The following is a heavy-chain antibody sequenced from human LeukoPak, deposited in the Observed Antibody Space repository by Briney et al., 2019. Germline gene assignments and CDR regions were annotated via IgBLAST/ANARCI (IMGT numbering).Heavy chain of an antibody. CDR1: GYSIRLGYH. D-gene: IGHD3-22*01. CDR3: ARASYYYDSSGYRPGAYGAFDI. CDR2: IYHNGWT. V-gene: IGHV4-38-2*02. Sequence: SETLSLTCTVSGYSIRLGYHWGWIRQLPGKGLEWIANIYHNGWTYYNLSLTSRGTISVDTSKNQFSLKVTCVTAADTAVYYCARASYYYDSSGYRPGAYGAFDIWGQGTMVTVSS. J-gene: IGHJ3*02.